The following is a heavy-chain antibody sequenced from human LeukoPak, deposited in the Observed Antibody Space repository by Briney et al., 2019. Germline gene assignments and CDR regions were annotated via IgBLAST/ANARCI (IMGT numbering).Heavy chain of an antibody. CDR1: GGSISSSSYY. V-gene: IGHV4-39*01. CDR2: IYYSGST. J-gene: IGHJ4*02. CDR3: ARLGPIGIAVAGTLDY. D-gene: IGHD6-19*01. Sequence: PSETLSLTCTVSGGSISSSSYYWGWIRQPPGKGLEWIGSIYYSGSTYYNPSLKSRVTISVDTSKNQSSLKLSSVTAADTAVYYCARLGPIGIAVAGTLDYWGQGTLVTVSS.